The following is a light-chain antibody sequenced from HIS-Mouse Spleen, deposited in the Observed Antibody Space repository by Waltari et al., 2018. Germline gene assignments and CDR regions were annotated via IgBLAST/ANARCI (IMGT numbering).Light chain of an antibody. J-gene: IGLJ3*02. V-gene: IGLV2-23*01. Sequence: QSALTQPASVSRSPGQSITISCPGTSSDVGIYNLVAWYQQHPGKAPKLMIYEGSKRPSGVSNRFSGSKSGNTASLTISGLQAEDEADYYCCSYAGSSTWVFGGGTKLTVL. CDR1: SSDVGIYNL. CDR3: CSYAGSSTWV. CDR2: EGS.